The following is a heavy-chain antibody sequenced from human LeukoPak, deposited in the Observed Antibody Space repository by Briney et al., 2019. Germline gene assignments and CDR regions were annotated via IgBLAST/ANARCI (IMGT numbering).Heavy chain of an antibody. Sequence: GGSLRLSCAASGFTFSSYWMSWVRQATGKGLEWVANIKQDGSEKYYVDSVKGRFTISRDNAKNSLYLQMNSLRAEDTAVYYCARHIVRVYYDPVGYFDYWGQGTLVTVSS. CDR2: IKQDGSEK. V-gene: IGHV3-7*03. D-gene: IGHD3-3*01. J-gene: IGHJ4*02. CDR3: ARHIVRVYYDPVGYFDY. CDR1: GFTFSSYW.